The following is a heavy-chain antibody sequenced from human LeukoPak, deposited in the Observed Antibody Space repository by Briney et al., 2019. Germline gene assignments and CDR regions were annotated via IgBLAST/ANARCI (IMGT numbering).Heavy chain of an antibody. V-gene: IGHV4-39*01. D-gene: IGHD7-27*01. CDR1: GASISNTGYY. CDR3: AGLLNGGASHWFDP. J-gene: IGHJ5*02. CDR2: IYHSGST. Sequence: PSETLSLTCTVSGASISNTGYYWGWIRQPPGKGLEWIGNIYHSGSTYYSPSLKSRVTLSVDTSKNQFSLKLSSVTAADTAVYYCAGLLNGGASHWFDPWGQGTLVTVSS.